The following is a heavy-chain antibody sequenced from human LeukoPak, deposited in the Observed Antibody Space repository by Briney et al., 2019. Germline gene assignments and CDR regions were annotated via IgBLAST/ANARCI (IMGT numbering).Heavy chain of an antibody. D-gene: IGHD4-17*01. V-gene: IGHV3-21*01. Sequence: KAGGSLRLSCAASGFIFSNYGMNWVRQAPGKGLEWVSSISSSSSYIYYADSVKGRFTISRDNAKNSLYLQMNSLRAEDTAVYYCARRGSYSGPDYGDYAFDYWGQGTLVTVSS. J-gene: IGHJ4*02. CDR3: ARRGSYSGPDYGDYAFDY. CDR1: GFIFSNYG. CDR2: ISSSSSYI.